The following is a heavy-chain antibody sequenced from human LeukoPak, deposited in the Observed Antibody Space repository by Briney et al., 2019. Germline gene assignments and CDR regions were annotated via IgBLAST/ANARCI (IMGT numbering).Heavy chain of an antibody. J-gene: IGHJ1*01. CDR2: ISGSGGST. Sequence: GGSLRLSRAASGFTFSSYAMSWVRQAPGKGLEWVSAISGSGGSTYYADSVKGRFTISRDNSKNTLYLQMNSLRAEDTAVYYCANPIAVAGTDFQHWGQGTLVTVSS. CDR1: GFTFSSYA. D-gene: IGHD6-19*01. V-gene: IGHV3-23*01. CDR3: ANPIAVAGTDFQH.